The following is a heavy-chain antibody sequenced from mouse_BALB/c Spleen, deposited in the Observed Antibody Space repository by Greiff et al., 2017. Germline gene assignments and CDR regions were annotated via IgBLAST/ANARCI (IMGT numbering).Heavy chain of an antibody. CDR2: ISSGSSTI. CDR1: GFTFSSFG. D-gene: IGHD2-4*01. CDR3: AKRGGTMITTRDAMDY. J-gene: IGHJ4*01. V-gene: IGHV5-17*02. Sequence: EVQVVESGGGLVQPGGSRKLSCAASGFTFSSFGMHWVRQAPEKGLEWVAYISSGSSTIYYADTVKGRFTISRDNPKNTLFLQMTSLRSEDTAMYYCAKRGGTMITTRDAMDYWGQGTSVTVSS.